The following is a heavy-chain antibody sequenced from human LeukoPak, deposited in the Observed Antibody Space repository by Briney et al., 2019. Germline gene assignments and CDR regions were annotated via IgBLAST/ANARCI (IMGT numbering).Heavy chain of an antibody. V-gene: IGHV1-46*01. CDR3: AREEIVGATLGY. J-gene: IGHJ4*02. D-gene: IGHD1-26*01. CDR2: INPSGGST. CDR1: GYTFTSYY. Sequence: GASVKVSCKASGYTFTSYYMHWARQAPGQGLEWMGIINPSGGSTSYAQKFQGRVTMTRDMSTSTVYMELSSLRSEDTAVYYCAREEIVGATLGYWGQGTLVTVSS.